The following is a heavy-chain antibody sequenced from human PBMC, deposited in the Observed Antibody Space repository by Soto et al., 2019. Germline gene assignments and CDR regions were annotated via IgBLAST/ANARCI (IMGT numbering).Heavy chain of an antibody. Sequence: ASVKVSCKASGYTFTSYDINWVRQATGQGLEWMGWMNPNSGNTGYAQKFQGRVTMTRNTSISTAYMELSSLRSEDTAVYYCARGELELRWSDYYYYMDGWGKGTTVTVSS. CDR1: GYTFTSYD. J-gene: IGHJ6*03. V-gene: IGHV1-8*01. D-gene: IGHD1-7*01. CDR2: MNPNSGNT. CDR3: ARGELELRWSDYYYYMDG.